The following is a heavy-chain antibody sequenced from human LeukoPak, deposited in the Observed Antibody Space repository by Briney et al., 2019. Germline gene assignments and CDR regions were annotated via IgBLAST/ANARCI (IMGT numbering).Heavy chain of an antibody. D-gene: IGHD6-19*01. CDR3: AKDGTNLYSSGWAADY. V-gene: IGHV3-30*18. CDR1: GFTFSSYG. CDR2: ISYDGSNK. J-gene: IGHJ4*02. Sequence: GRSLRLSCAASGFTFSSYGMHWVRQAPGKGLEWVAVISYDGSNKYYADSEKGRFTISRDNSKNTLYLQMNSLRAEDTAVYYCAKDGTNLYSSGWAADYWGQGTLVTVSS.